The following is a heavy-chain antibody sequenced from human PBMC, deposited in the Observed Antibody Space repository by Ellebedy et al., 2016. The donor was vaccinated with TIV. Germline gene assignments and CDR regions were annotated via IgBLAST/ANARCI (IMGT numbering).Heavy chain of an antibody. CDR2: IQQYGSEK. CDR3: ATNYCGGGSCYPSFAF. D-gene: IGHD2-15*01. V-gene: IGHV3-7*03. CDR1: GFTFSSYW. J-gene: IGHJ4*02. Sequence: GESLKISCAASGFTFSSYWMNWVRQAPGKGLELVANIQQYGSEKYYVDSVKGRFTISRDNAKNSLYLQMNSLRAEDTALYYCATNYCGGGSCYPSFAFWGQGTLVTVSS.